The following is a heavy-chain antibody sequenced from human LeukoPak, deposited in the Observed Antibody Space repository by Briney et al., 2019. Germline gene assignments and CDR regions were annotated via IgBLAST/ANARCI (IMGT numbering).Heavy chain of an antibody. CDR1: GFTFSSYG. D-gene: IGHD2-2*01. J-gene: IGHJ2*01. V-gene: IGHV3-30*02. CDR3: AKGDIVVVPAAPLDL. Sequence: GGSLRLSCAASGFTFSSYGMHWVRQAPGRGLEWVAFIRYDGSNKYYADSVKGRFTISRDNSKNTLYLQMNSLRAEDTAVYYCAKGDIVVVPAAPLDLWSRGTLVTVSS. CDR2: IRYDGSNK.